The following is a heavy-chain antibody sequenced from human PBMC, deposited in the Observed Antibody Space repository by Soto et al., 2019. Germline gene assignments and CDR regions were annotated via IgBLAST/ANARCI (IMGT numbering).Heavy chain of an antibody. D-gene: IGHD3-16*02. V-gene: IGHV3-33*01. CDR1: GFSFSSYG. Sequence: PGGALMLSCAASGFSFSSYGMLWICHAPGKGLGRVAVIWYDGSNKYYADSVKGRFTISRDNSKNTLYLQMNSLRAEDTAVYYCARDQDCVWGSYRQIYYYYGMDVWGQGTTVTVSS. J-gene: IGHJ6*02. CDR3: ARDQDCVWGSYRQIYYYYGMDV. CDR2: IWYDGSNK.